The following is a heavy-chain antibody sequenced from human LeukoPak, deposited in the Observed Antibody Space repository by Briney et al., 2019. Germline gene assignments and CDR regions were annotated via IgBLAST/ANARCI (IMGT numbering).Heavy chain of an antibody. CDR1: GFTFSSYG. CDR3: ARMYYYGSGSYYDGTGMDV. V-gene: IGHV3-33*01. J-gene: IGHJ6*02. CDR2: IWFDGSNK. D-gene: IGHD3-10*01. Sequence: GGSLRLSCAASGFTFSSYGLHWVRQAPGRGLEWVAVIWFDGSNKYYADSVKGRFTISRDNSKNTLYLQMNSLRIEDTAVYYCARMYYYGSGSYYDGTGMDVWGQGTTVTVSS.